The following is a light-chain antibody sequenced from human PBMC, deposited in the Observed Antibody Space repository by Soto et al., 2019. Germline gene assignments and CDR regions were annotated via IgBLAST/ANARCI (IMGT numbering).Light chain of an antibody. CDR2: GAS. CDR3: HEYNTWPWT. Sequence: ETVLTQSPATLSVSPGETPTPPAPTIRGFIGNLAGYQQKLGQAPRVLIYGASTRAAGIPARFSGSGSGTEFILTISSLQSEDFAVYYCHEYNTWPWTFGQGTKVEIK. J-gene: IGKJ1*01. V-gene: IGKV3-15*01. CDR1: RGFIGN.